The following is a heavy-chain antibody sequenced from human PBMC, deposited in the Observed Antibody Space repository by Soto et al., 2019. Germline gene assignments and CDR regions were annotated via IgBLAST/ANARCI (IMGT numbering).Heavy chain of an antibody. D-gene: IGHD6-19*01. V-gene: IGHV3-23*01. CDR3: AKAYMSTGWYYFDC. J-gene: IGHJ4*02. CDR2: ISGSGGST. Sequence: VVSLRLSCAASGFTFSSYAMTWVRQAPGKGLEWVSAISGSGGSTDYADSVKGRFTISRDNSKNTLYLQMNSLRAEDTAMYYCAKAYMSTGWYYFDCWGQGTLVTASS. CDR1: GFTFSSYA.